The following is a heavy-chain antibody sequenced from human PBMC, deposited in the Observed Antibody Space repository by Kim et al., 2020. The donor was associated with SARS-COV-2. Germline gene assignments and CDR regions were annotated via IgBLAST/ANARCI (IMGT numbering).Heavy chain of an antibody. CDR3: ARAKDILTGLLDY. J-gene: IGHJ4*02. V-gene: IGHV3-7*01. D-gene: IGHD3-9*01. Sequence: GGSLRLSCAASGFTFSSYWMSWVRQAPGKGLEWVANIKQDGSEKYYVDSVKGRFTISRDNAKNSLYLQMNSLRAEDTAVYYCARAKDILTGLLDYWGQGTLFTVSS. CDR1: GFTFSSYW. CDR2: IKQDGSEK.